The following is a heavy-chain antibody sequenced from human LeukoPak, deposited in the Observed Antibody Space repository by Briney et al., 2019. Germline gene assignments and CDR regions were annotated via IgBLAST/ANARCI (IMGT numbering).Heavy chain of an antibody. D-gene: IGHD3-10*01. CDR3: VPRAEIGQGFDI. J-gene: IGHJ3*02. CDR1: GGTFSSYA. CDR2: IIPIFGTA. V-gene: IGHV1-69*06. Sequence: SVKVSCKASGGTFSSYAISWVRQAPGQGLEWMGGIIPIFGTANYAQKFQSRVTITADKSTSTAYMELSSLRSEDTAVYYCVPRAEIGQGFDIWGQGTMVTVSS.